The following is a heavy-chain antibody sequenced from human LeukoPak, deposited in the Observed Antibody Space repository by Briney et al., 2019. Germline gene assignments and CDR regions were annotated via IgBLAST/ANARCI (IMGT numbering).Heavy chain of an antibody. V-gene: IGHV3-21*01. CDR2: ISSSSSSI. Sequence: GGSLRLSCGASGFTCSSYSMSWLRQAPGKGLEWVSSISSSSSSIYYAVSVKGRFTISRDNAKNSLYLQMNSLRAEDTAVYYCASQRHYGSGIGWFDPWGQGTLVTVPS. J-gene: IGHJ5*02. D-gene: IGHD3-10*01. CDR3: ASQRHYGSGIGWFDP. CDR1: GFTCSSYS.